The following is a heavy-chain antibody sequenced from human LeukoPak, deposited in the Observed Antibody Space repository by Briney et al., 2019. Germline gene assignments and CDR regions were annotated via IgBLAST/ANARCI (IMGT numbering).Heavy chain of an antibody. CDR3: AKDDSPQYSSSWIDY. D-gene: IGHD6-13*01. CDR2: ISWNSGSI. J-gene: IGHJ4*02. V-gene: IGHV3-9*01. Sequence: GGSLRLSCAASGFTFDDYAMHWVRQAPGKGLEWASGISWNSGSIGYADSVKGRFTISRDNAKNSLYLQMNSLRAEDTALYYCAKDDSPQYSSSWIDYWGQGTLVTVSS. CDR1: GFTFDDYA.